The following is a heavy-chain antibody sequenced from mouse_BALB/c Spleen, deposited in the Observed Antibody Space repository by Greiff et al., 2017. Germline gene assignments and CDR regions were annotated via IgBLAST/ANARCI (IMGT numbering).Heavy chain of an antibody. CDR1: GYTFTSYV. CDR2: INPYNDGT. D-gene: IGHD2-4*01. V-gene: IGHV1-14*01. Sequence: EVKLQESGPELVKPGASVKMSCKASGYTFTSYVMHWVKQKPGQGLEWIGYINPYNDGTKYNEKFKGKATLTSDKSSSTAYMELSSLTSEDSAVYYCASGKGLRPLDYWGQGTTLTVSS. CDR3: ASGKGLRPLDY. J-gene: IGHJ2*01.